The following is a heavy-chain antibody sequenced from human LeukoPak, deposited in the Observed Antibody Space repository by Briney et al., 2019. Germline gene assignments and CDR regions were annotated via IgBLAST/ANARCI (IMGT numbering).Heavy chain of an antibody. J-gene: IGHJ4*02. CDR2: ISAGNGNT. CDR3: ARDSGSGNNDY. D-gene: IGHD1-26*01. Sequence: ASVKVSCKASGYTFTRYAIHWVRQAPGQRLEWMGWISAGNGNTKYSQNFQGRVTFISNTSATTAFMKLSSLRSEDAAVYYCARDSGSGNNDYWGQGTLVTVSS. CDR1: GYTFTRYA. V-gene: IGHV1-3*01.